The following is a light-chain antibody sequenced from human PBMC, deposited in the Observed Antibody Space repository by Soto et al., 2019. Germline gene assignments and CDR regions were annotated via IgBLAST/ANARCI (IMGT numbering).Light chain of an antibody. V-gene: IGKV3-11*01. CDR2: DAS. CDR3: QQYGSSPGT. J-gene: IGKJ1*01. Sequence: IVMTQSPATLSVSPGERATLSCRASQSVSSYLAWYKQKPGQGPRLLIYDASNRAAGIQARFSGSGLGTQFTLTISSLEPEDFAVYYCQQYGSSPGTFGQGTKVDI. CDR1: QSVSSY.